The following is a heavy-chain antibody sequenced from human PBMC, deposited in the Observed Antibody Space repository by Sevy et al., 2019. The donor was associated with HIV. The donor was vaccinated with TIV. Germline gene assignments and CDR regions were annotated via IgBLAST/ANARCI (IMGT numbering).Heavy chain of an antibody. J-gene: IGHJ5*02. V-gene: IGHV4-59*01. CDR2: IYYSGST. Sequence: SETLSLTCTVSGGSISSYYWSWIRQPPGKGLEWIGYIYYSGSTNYNPSLKSRVTISVDTSKNQFSLKLSSVTAADTAVYYCAGRRPERGYSYGSKYNWFDPWGQGTLVTVSS. D-gene: IGHD5-18*01. CDR3: AGRRPERGYSYGSKYNWFDP. CDR1: GGSISSYY.